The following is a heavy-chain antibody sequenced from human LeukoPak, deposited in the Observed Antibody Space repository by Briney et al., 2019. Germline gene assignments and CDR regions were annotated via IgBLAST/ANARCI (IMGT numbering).Heavy chain of an antibody. D-gene: IGHD5-12*01. J-gene: IGHJ3*02. V-gene: IGHV4-39*01. CDR2: IYYSGST. CDR1: GGSISSSSYY. CDR3: ARRNWGIVATIGKGAFDI. Sequence: PSETLSLTCTVSGGSISSSSYYWGWIRQPPGKGLEWIGSIYYSGSTYYNPSLKSRVTISVDTSKNQFSLKLSSVTAADTAVYYCARRNWGIVATIGKGAFDIWGQGTMVTVSS.